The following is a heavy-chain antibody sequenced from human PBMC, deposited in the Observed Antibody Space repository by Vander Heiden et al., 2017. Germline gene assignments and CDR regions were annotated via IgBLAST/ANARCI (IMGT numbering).Heavy chain of an antibody. J-gene: IGHJ4*02. CDR1: GFTFSTYA. D-gene: IGHD1-26*01. CDR2: ISGSGGST. CDR3: AGQNSGSYNY. V-gene: IGHV3-23*01. Sequence: EVQLWDSGGGLVQPGGSLRLSCAASGFTFSTYAMSWVRQAPGKGLEWVSAISGSGGSTYYADSVKGRFTISRDNSKNTLYLQMNSLRADDTAVYYCAGQNSGSYNYWGQGTLVTVSS.